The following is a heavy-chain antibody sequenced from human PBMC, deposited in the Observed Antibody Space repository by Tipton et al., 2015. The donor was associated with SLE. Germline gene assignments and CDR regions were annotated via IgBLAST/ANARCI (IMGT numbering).Heavy chain of an antibody. Sequence: TLSLTCSVSGGSISSSCYYWGWIRQPPGKGLEWTGSISYSGSTYYNPSLKSRVTISVDTSKNQFSLKLSSVTAADTAVYYCARGLELRSLYYYYMDVWGKGTTVTVSS. CDR3: ARGLELRSLYYYYMDV. CDR1: GGSISSSCYY. CDR2: ISYSGST. V-gene: IGHV4-39*07. J-gene: IGHJ6*03. D-gene: IGHD1-7*01.